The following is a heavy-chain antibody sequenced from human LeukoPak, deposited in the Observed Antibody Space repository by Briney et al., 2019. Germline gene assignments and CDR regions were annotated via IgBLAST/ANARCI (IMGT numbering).Heavy chain of an antibody. V-gene: IGHV3-30*18. Sequence: GRSLRLSCAAPGFTFSSYGMHWVRQAPGKGLEWVAVISYDGSNKYYADSVKGRFTISRDNSKNTLYLQMNSLRAEDTAVYYCAKAGIAAAGFDPWGQGTLVTVSS. CDR3: AKAGIAAAGFDP. D-gene: IGHD6-13*01. CDR1: GFTFSSYG. CDR2: ISYDGSNK. J-gene: IGHJ5*02.